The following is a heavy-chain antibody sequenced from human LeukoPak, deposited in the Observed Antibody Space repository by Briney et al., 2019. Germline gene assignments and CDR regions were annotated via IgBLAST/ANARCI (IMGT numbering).Heavy chain of an antibody. Sequence: PGGSLRLSCAASGFTFSSYAMHWVRQAPGKGLEWVAVISYDGSNKYYADSVKGRFTISRDNSKNTLYLQMNSLRAEDTAVYYCARDHGIAVAGTLVYWGQGTLVTVSS. CDR1: GFTFSSYA. D-gene: IGHD6-19*01. CDR3: ARDHGIAVAGTLVY. J-gene: IGHJ4*02. CDR2: ISYDGSNK. V-gene: IGHV3-30-3*01.